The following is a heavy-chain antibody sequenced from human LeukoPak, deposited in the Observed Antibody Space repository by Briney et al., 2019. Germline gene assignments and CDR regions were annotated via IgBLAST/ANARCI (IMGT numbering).Heavy chain of an antibody. CDR1: GYTFTGYY. CDR3: VRDGYSGGAFDI. Sequence: SVKVSCKASGYTFTGYYMHWVRQAPGQGLEWMGWIYPKSGGTNYAQKFQSRVTMTRDTSITTAFMELNILKSDDTAVYYCVRDGYSGGAFDIWGQGTMVTVSS. V-gene: IGHV1-2*02. J-gene: IGHJ3*02. D-gene: IGHD5-12*01. CDR2: IYPKSGGT.